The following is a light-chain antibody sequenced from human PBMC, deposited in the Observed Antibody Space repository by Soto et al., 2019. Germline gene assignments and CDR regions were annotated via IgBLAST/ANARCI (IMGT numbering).Light chain of an antibody. Sequence: QSALTQPASVSGSPGQSFTISCTGTSSDVGGYNYVSWYQQHPGKAPKVMIYEVSNRPSGVSNRFSGSKSGNTASLTISGLQAEDEADYYCCSYTNTNTLVFGTGTKLTVL. CDR3: CSYTNTNTLV. V-gene: IGLV2-14*01. CDR2: EVS. CDR1: SSDVGGYNY. J-gene: IGLJ1*01.